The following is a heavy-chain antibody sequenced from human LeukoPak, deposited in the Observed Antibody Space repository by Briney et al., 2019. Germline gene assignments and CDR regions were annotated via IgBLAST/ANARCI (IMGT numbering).Heavy chain of an antibody. CDR2: INSDGSST. CDR3: ARDFGHCSSTSCFYFDY. CDR1: GFTFSSYW. J-gene: IGHJ4*02. D-gene: IGHD2-2*01. Sequence: GGSLRLSCAASGFTFSSYWMHWVRQAPGKGLVWVSRINSDGSSTSYADSVKGRFTISRDNAKNTLYLQMNSLRAEDTAVYYCARDFGHCSSTSCFYFDYWGLGTLVTVSS. V-gene: IGHV3-74*01.